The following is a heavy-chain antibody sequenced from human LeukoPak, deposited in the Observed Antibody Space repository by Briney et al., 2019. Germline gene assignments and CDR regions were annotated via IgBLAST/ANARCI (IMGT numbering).Heavy chain of an antibody. CDR3: AKFSRSYCSSTRCSKYFDY. V-gene: IGHV3-23*01. J-gene: IGHJ4*02. Sequence: PGGSLRLSCEASGFTFSSSAMTWVRQAPGKGLEWVSSISIDVDKTYYADSVKGRVTISRDNSKTTLYLQMNSLRAEDTAVYYCAKFSRSYCSSTRCSKYFDYRGQGTLVTVSS. CDR1: GFTFSSSA. CDR2: ISIDVDKT. D-gene: IGHD2-2*01.